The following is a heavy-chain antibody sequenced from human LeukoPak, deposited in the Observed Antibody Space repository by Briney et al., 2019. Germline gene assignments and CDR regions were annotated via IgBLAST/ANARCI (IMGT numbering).Heavy chain of an antibody. CDR3: ARGLGYSSSWYRWDWFDP. D-gene: IGHD6-13*01. V-gene: IGHV3-20*04. Sequence: GGSLRLSCAASGFTFSSYWMHWVRQAPGKGLEWVSGINWNGGSTGYADSVKGRFTISRDNAKNSLYLQMNSLRAEDTALYYCARGLGYSSSWYRWDWFDPWGQGTLVTVSS. CDR1: GFTFSSYW. CDR2: INWNGGST. J-gene: IGHJ5*02.